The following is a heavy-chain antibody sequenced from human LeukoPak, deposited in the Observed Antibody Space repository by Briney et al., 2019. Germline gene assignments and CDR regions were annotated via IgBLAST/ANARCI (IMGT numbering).Heavy chain of an antibody. J-gene: IGHJ4*02. Sequence: ASVKVSCKASGYTFTSYAMHWVRQAPGQRLEWMGWINAGNGNTKYSQKFQGRVTITRDTSASTAYMELSSLRSEDTAVYYCARTAFGELEGAIDYWGQGTLVTVSA. D-gene: IGHD3-10*01. V-gene: IGHV1-3*01. CDR2: INAGNGNT. CDR3: ARTAFGELEGAIDY. CDR1: GYTFTSYA.